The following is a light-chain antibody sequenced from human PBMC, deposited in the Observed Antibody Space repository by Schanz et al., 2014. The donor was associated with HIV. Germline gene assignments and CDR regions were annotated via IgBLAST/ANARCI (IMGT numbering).Light chain of an antibody. CDR2: GNS. CDR3: AACDDRLRASL. Sequence: QSVLTQPPSASGTPGQRVTISCSGSSSNIGSNAVNRGQQLPGTAPKLLIYGNSNRPSGVPDRFSGSKSGTSASLAISGLRSEDEADYYCAACDDRLRASLFGGGTKLTVL. J-gene: IGLJ2*01. CDR1: SSNIGSNA. V-gene: IGLV1-47*02.